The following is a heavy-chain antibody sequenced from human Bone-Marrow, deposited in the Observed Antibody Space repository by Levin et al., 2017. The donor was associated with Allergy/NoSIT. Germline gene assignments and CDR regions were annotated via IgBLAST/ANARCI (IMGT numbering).Heavy chain of an antibody. V-gene: IGHV3-9*01. CDR2: ISWNSGSI. D-gene: IGHD4-11*01. J-gene: IGHJ6*02. Sequence: SLKISCAASGFTFDDYAMHWVRQAPGKGLEWVSGISWNSGSIGYADSVKGRFTISRDNAKNSLYLQMNSLRAEDTALYYCAKDIYSNYGLFWGMDVWGQGTTVTVSS. CDR3: AKDIYSNYGLFWGMDV. CDR1: GFTFDDYA.